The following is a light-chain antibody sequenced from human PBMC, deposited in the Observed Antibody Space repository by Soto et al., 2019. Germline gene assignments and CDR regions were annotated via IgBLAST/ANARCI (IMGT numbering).Light chain of an antibody. CDR3: AVWDGSLNGWV. Sequence: QSVLTQPPSASGTPGHRVTISCSGSSSNIGRDNVSWYQQLPGTAPKLLIYTNNQRPSGVPDRFSGSKSGTSASLAISGLQSEDEADYYCAVWDGSLNGWVFGGGTKLTVL. V-gene: IGLV1-44*01. J-gene: IGLJ3*02. CDR1: SSNIGRDN. CDR2: TNN.